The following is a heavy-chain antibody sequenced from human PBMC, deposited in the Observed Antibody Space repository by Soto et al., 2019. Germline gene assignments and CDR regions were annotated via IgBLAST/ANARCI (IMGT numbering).Heavy chain of an antibody. J-gene: IGHJ6*03. V-gene: IGHV1-24*01. CDR2: FDPEDGIA. Sequence: GASVKVSCKVSGYTLTELSMHWVRQAPGKGLEWMGGFDPEDGIANYAQKFQGRVTITADKSTSTAYMELSSLRSEDTAVYYCASNPTEQGYYYYYMDVWGKGTTVTVSS. CDR1: GYTLTELS. D-gene: IGHD2-21*02. CDR3: ASNPTEQGYYYYYMDV.